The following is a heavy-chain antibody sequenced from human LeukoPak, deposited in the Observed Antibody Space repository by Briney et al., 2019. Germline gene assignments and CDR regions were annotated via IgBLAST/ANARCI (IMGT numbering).Heavy chain of an antibody. CDR3: ARQSSTDYYYYGLDA. CDR1: GDRVSSNSAA. J-gene: IGHJ6*02. V-gene: IGHV6-1*01. D-gene: IGHD1-1*01. Sequence: SQTLSLTCAISGDRVSSNSAAWNWIRQSPSRGLEWLGRTYYRSKWHYDYAESVKRRITVNPDTSKNQFSLQLNSVTPEDTAVYYCARQSSTDYYYYGLDAWGQGTTVAVSS. CDR2: TYYRSKWHY.